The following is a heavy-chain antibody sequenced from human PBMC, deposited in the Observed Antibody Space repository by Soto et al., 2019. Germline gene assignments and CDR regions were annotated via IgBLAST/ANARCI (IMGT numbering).Heavy chain of an antibody. CDR1: GFTFSSYW. V-gene: IGHV3-7*05. J-gene: IGHJ4*02. CDR3: ARVSSGWTNYYDSSGYNGDFDY. CDR2: IKQDGSEK. D-gene: IGHD3-22*01. Sequence: GGSLRLSCAASGFTFSSYWMSWVRQAPGKGLEWVANIKQDGSEKYYVDSVKGRFTISRDNAKNSLYLQMNSRRAEDTAVYYCARVSSGWTNYYDSSGYNGDFDYWGQGTLVTVSS.